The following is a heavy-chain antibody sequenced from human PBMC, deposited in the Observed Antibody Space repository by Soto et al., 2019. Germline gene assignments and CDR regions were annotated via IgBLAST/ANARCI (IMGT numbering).Heavy chain of an antibody. CDR3: ASAHFWSGYYEY. CDR1: GYTFTSYD. D-gene: IGHD3-3*02. CDR2: MNPNSGNT. V-gene: IGHV1-8*01. Sequence: ASVKVSCKASGYTFTSYDINWVRQATGQGLEWMGWMNPNSGNTGYAQKFQGRVTMTRNTSISTAYMELSSLRSEDTAVYYCASAHFWSGYYEYWGQGTLVTVSS. J-gene: IGHJ4*02.